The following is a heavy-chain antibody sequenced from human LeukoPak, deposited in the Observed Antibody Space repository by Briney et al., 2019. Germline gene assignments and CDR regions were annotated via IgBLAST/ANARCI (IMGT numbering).Heavy chain of an antibody. V-gene: IGHV3-43D*04. CDR3: ARGGYGGVFDY. D-gene: IGHD4-23*01. CDR1: GFDFDDYM. J-gene: IGHJ4*02. Sequence: GGSLRLSCAASGFDFDDYMMHWVRQVPGKGLEWVSLISWDGGATNYADSVKGRFTISRDNSKNSLYFLMNDLTAEDTAFYYCARGGYGGVFDYWGQGTLVTVSS. CDR2: ISWDGGAT.